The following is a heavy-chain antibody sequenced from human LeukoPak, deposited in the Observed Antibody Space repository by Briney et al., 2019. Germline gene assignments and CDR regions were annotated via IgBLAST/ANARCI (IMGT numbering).Heavy chain of an antibody. CDR2: IYYSGST. CDR1: GGSISSSSYY. CDR3: ARVGGYSYGYGY. J-gene: IGHJ4*02. D-gene: IGHD5-18*01. V-gene: IGHV4-39*07. Sequence: PSETLSLTCTVSGGSISSSSYYWGWIRQPPGKGLEWIGSIYYSGSTYYNPSLKSRVTISVDTSKNQFSLKLSSVTAADTAVYYCARVGGYSYGYGYWGQGTLVTVSS.